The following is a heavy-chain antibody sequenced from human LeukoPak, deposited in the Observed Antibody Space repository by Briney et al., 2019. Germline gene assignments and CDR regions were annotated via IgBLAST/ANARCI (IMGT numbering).Heavy chain of an antibody. CDR2: INPNSGGT. CDR1: GYTFTGYY. J-gene: IGHJ4*02. V-gene: IGHV1-2*02. CDR3: ARDWGVVRGVPKYFDY. Sequence: ASVKVSCKASGYTFTGYYMHWVRQAPGQGLEWMGWINPNSGGTNYAQKFQGRVTMTRDTSISTAYMELSRLRSDDTAVYYCARDWGVVRGVPKYFDYWGQGTLVTVSS. D-gene: IGHD3-10*01.